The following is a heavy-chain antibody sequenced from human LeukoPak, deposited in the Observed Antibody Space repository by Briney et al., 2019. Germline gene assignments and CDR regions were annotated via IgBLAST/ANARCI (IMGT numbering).Heavy chain of an antibody. V-gene: IGHV3-43*02. CDR3: AKDTYYYDSSGYPAMDV. J-gene: IGHJ6*03. D-gene: IGHD3-22*01. Sequence: GGSLRLPCAASGFTFDDYAMHWVPQAPGKGLEWVSLISGDGGGTYYADSVKGRFTISRDNSKNSLYLQMNSLRTEDTALYYCAKDTYYYDSSGYPAMDVWGKGTTVTVSS. CDR1: GFTFDDYA. CDR2: ISGDGGGT.